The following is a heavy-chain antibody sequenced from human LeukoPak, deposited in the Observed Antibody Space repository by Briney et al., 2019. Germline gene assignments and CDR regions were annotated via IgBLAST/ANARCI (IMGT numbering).Heavy chain of an antibody. CDR2: IYYSGST. V-gene: IGHV4-59*01. Sequence: SETLSLTCTVSGGSISSYYWSWIRQPPGKGLEWIGYIYYSGSTNYNPSLKSRVTISVDTSKNQFSLKLSSVTAEDTAVYYCARAGYYYYMDVWGKGTTVTVSS. CDR1: GGSISSYY. CDR3: ARAGYYYYMDV. J-gene: IGHJ6*03.